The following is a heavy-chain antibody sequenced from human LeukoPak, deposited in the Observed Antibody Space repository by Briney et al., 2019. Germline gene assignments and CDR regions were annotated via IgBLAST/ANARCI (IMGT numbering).Heavy chain of an antibody. D-gene: IGHD2-15*01. J-gene: IGHJ6*03. V-gene: IGHV4-59*11. CDR2: ISNSGST. CDR1: GGSISSQY. CDR3: GRDALVGYFTYYYMAV. Sequence: KSSETLSLPCTVSGGSISSQYWTWIRQSPVKGLEWIGDISNSGSTRYNPSLKSRVTISIDTSNNQISLKLSYVTAADTALYYCGRDALVGYFTYYYMAVWGKGTTVTVSS.